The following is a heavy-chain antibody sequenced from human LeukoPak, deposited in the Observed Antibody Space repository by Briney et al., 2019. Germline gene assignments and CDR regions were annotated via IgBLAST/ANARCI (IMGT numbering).Heavy chain of an antibody. J-gene: IGHJ5*02. CDR3: ARDSGYCSGGSCYPNWFDP. CDR2: IIPILGIA. Sequence: SVKVSCKASGGTFSSYAISWVRQAPGQGLEWMGRIIPILGIANYAQKFQGRVTITADKSTSTAYMELSSLRSEDTAVYYYARDSGYCSGGSCYPNWFDPWGQGTLVTVSS. CDR1: GGTFSSYA. V-gene: IGHV1-69*04. D-gene: IGHD2-15*01.